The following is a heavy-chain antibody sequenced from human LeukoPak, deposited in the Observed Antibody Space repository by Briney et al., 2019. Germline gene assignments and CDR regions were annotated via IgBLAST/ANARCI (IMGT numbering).Heavy chain of an antibody. J-gene: IGHJ4*02. CDR1: GFTFSSYC. Sequence: GGSLRLSCEASGFTFSSYCMHWVRQAPGKGVEWVAVILYDGSDKYYADSVKGRFTISRDNSKNTLYLQMNSLRTEDTAVYYCAKRASSSWSSVDYWGQGTLVTVSS. CDR3: AKRASSSWSSVDY. D-gene: IGHD6-13*01. CDR2: ILYDGSDK. V-gene: IGHV3-30*18.